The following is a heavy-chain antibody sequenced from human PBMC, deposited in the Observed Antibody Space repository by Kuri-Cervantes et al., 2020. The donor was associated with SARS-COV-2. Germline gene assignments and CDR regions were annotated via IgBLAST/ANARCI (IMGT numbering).Heavy chain of an antibody. CDR1: GYTFTSYW. CDR3: ARQGGGSYYVAQ. Sequence: KVSCKGSGYTFTSYWIGWVRQMPGKGLEWMGLIYPHDSDTRYSPSFQGHVTIPADKSIGTAYLQWSSLKASDTALYYCARQGGGSYYVAQWGQGTLVTVSS. J-gene: IGHJ4*02. CDR2: IYPHDSDT. V-gene: IGHV5-51*01. D-gene: IGHD3-10*01.